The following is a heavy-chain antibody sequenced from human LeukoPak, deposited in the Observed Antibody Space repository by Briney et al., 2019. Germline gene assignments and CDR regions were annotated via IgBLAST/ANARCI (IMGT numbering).Heavy chain of an antibody. CDR3: ARGRQQWLVNHWYFDL. Sequence: SETLSLTCAVYGGSFSGYYWSWIRQPPGKGLEWIGEINHSGSTNYNPSLKSRVTISVDTSKNQFSLKLSSVTAADTAVYYCARGRQQWLVNHWYFDLWGRGTLVTVSS. D-gene: IGHD6-19*01. CDR1: GGSFSGYY. CDR2: INHSGST. J-gene: IGHJ2*01. V-gene: IGHV4-34*01.